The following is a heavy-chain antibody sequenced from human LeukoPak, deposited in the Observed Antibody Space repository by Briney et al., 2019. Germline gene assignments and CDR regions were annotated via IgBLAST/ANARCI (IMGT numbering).Heavy chain of an antibody. CDR2: IRSSSSYI. J-gene: IGHJ6*02. V-gene: IGHV3-21*01. D-gene: IGHD1-26*01. Sequence: GSLRLSCAASGFTFNNYAMNWVRQAPGKGLEWVSSIRSSSSYIYYADSVKGRFTISRDNAKNSLYLQMNSLRAEDTAVYYCARDNGIVGSNYYYYGMDVWGQGTTVTVSS. CDR3: ARDNGIVGSNYYYYGMDV. CDR1: GFTFNNYA.